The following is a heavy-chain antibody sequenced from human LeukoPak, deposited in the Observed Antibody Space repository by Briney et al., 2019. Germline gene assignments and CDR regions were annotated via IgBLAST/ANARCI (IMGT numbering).Heavy chain of an antibody. CDR3: AKDGEWELSGAYFDY. CDR2: ISGSGGST. D-gene: IGHD1-26*01. CDR1: GFTFSSYA. Sequence: PGGSLRLSCAASGFTFSSYAMSWVRQAPGKGLEWVSAISGSGGSTYYADSVKGRFTISRDNSKNTLYLQMNSLGAEDTAVYYCAKDGEWELSGAYFDYWGQGTLVTVSS. J-gene: IGHJ4*02. V-gene: IGHV3-23*01.